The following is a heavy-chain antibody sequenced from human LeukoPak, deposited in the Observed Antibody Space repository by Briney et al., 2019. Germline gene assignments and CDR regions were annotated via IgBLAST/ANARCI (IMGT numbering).Heavy chain of an antibody. CDR1: GFTFSDSY. Sequence: GGSLRLSCAASGFTFSDSYISWIRQAPGKGLEWLSYISSSGSAIYYADSVKGRFTISRDNSKNTLYLQMNSLRAEDTAVYYCARGSSGWSPFDYWGQGTLVTVSS. CDR2: ISSSGSAI. D-gene: IGHD6-19*01. CDR3: ARGSSGWSPFDY. V-gene: IGHV3-11*01. J-gene: IGHJ4*02.